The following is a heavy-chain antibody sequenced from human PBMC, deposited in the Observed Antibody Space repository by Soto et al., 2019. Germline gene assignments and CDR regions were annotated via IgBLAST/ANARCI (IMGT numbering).Heavy chain of an antibody. Sequence: LSLTCAVSGYSINIDYYWAWIRQPPGKGLEWIGSIYHSGSAYYNPSLQSRVTISVDASKNQFSLKVSSVTAADTAVYYCARLTTVRYFDYWGQGTLVTVSS. D-gene: IGHD4-17*01. CDR1: GYSINIDYY. CDR2: IYHSGSA. CDR3: ARLTTVRYFDY. J-gene: IGHJ4*02. V-gene: IGHV4-38-2*01.